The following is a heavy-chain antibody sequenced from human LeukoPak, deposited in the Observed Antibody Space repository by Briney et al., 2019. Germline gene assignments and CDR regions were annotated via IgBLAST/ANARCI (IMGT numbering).Heavy chain of an antibody. V-gene: IGHV1-24*01. CDR3: ATGPNYYDSASFDP. J-gene: IGHJ5*02. Sequence: GASVKVSCKVSGYTLTELSMHWVRQAPGKGLEWMGGFDREDGETIYAQKFQGRVTMTEDTSTDTAYMELSSLRSEDTAVYYCATGPNYYDSASFDPWGQGTLVTVSS. CDR1: GYTLTELS. CDR2: FDREDGET. D-gene: IGHD3-22*01.